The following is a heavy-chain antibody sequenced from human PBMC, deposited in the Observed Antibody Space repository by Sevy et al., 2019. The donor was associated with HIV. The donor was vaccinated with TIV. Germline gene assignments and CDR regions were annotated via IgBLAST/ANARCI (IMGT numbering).Heavy chain of an antibody. CDR2: ISTSSNNI. D-gene: IGHD6-13*01. J-gene: IGHJ4*02. Sequence: GGSLRLSCVASEFAFNIHNMSWVRQAPGKGLEWVSSISTSSNNIYYADSVEGRFTISRDNAKNSLYLQMNSLRAEDTAVYYCARTFSFSWYDYWGQGPLVTVSS. CDR3: ARTFSFSWYDY. CDR1: EFAFNIHN. V-gene: IGHV3-21*01.